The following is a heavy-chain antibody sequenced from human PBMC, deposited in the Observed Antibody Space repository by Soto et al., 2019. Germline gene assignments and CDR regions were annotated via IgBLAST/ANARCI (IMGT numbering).Heavy chain of an antibody. V-gene: IGHV3-30-3*01. CDR1: GFTFSSYA. CDR2: ISYDGSNK. CDR3: ARDQQEQLAPFDY. Sequence: PGGSLRLSCPASGFTFSSYAIHWVPQAPGKGLEWVAVISYDGSNKYYADSVKGRFTISRDNSKNTLYLQMNSLRAEDTAVYYCARDQQEQLAPFDYWGQGTLVTCSS. D-gene: IGHD6-13*01. J-gene: IGHJ4*02.